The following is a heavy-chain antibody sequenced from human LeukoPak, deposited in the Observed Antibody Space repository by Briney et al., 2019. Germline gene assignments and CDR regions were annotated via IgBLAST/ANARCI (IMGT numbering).Heavy chain of an antibody. Sequence: GGSLKLSCADSGFTLSDCAMHWVRQASGKGLEWVGLIRTKGANYATAYAASVRGRFLISRDDSSNLAYLQMNSLKNDDTAVYYCTRDGGSYSHLDNWGPGTRVTVSS. CDR2: IRTKGANYAT. CDR1: GFTLSDCA. J-gene: IGHJ4*02. D-gene: IGHD1-26*01. CDR3: TRDGGSYSHLDN. V-gene: IGHV3-73*01.